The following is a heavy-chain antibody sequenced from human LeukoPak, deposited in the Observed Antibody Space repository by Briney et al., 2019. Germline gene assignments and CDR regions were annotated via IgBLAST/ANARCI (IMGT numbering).Heavy chain of an antibody. CDR2: ISGDGGST. V-gene: IGHV3-43*02. Sequence: GGSLRLSCAASGFTFDNYAIHWVRQAPGKGLEWVSLISGDGGSTYYADSMKGRFTISRDNAKNSLYLQMNSLRAEDTAVYYCARDWTGAFDIWGQGTMVTVSS. CDR1: GFTFDNYA. J-gene: IGHJ3*02. CDR3: ARDWTGAFDI. D-gene: IGHD3/OR15-3a*01.